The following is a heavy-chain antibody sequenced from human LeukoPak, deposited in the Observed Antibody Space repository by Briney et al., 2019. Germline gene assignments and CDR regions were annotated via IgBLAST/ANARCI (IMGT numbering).Heavy chain of an antibody. D-gene: IGHD4-23*01. CDR3: VKGGGNSYYYYGMDV. J-gene: IGHJ6*02. CDR1: GFTFSSYA. Sequence: GGSLRLSCAASGFTFSSYAMHWVRQAPGKGLEYVSAISSNGGSTYYADSVKGRFTISRDNSKNTLYLQMSSLRAEDTAVYYCVKGGGNSYYYYGMDVWGQGTTVTVS. CDR2: ISSNGGST. V-gene: IGHV3-64D*09.